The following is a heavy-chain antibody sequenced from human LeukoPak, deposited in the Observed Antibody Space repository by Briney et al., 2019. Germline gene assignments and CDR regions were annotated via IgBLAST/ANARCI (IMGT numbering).Heavy chain of an antibody. D-gene: IGHD3-10*01. V-gene: IGHV4-59*12. J-gene: IGHJ6*03. CDR3: AGKTAGGYYYYYMDV. Sequence: SETLSLTCTVSGGSISSYYWSWIRQPPGKGLEWIGYIYYSGSTNYNPSLKSRVTISVDTSKNQFSLKLSSVTAADTAVYYCAGKTAGGYYYYYMDVWGKGTTVTVSS. CDR2: IYYSGST. CDR1: GGSISSYY.